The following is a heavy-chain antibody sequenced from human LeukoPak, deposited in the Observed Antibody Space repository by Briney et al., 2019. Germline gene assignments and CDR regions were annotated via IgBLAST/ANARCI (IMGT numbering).Heavy chain of an antibody. V-gene: IGHV3-30-3*01. CDR1: GFTFSSYA. Sequence: PGGSLRLSCAASGFTFSSYAMHWVRQAPGKGLEWVAVISYDGSNKYYADSVKGRFTISRDNSKNTLYLQMNSLRAEDTAVYYCARDSTWGGIYFDYWGQGTLVTVSS. D-gene: IGHD3-16*01. J-gene: IGHJ4*02. CDR3: ARDSTWGGIYFDY. CDR2: ISYDGSNK.